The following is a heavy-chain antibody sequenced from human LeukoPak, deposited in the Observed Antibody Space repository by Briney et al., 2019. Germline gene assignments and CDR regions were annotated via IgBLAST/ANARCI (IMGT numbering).Heavy chain of an antibody. V-gene: IGHV3-23*01. CDR3: AKGGKLEPLDY. CDR1: GFTFSSYS. Sequence: GGSLRLSCAASGFTFSSYSMNWVHQAPGKGLEWVSAISGSGGSTYYADSVKGRFTISRDNSKNTLYLQMNSLRAEDTAVYYCAKGGKLEPLDYWGQGTLVTVSS. CDR2: ISGSGGST. D-gene: IGHD1-1*01. J-gene: IGHJ4*02.